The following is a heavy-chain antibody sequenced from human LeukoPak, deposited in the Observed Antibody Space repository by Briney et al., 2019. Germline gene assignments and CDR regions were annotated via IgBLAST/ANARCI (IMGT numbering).Heavy chain of an antibody. J-gene: IGHJ5*02. D-gene: IGHD6-19*01. V-gene: IGHV4-59*01. CDR1: GGSINSYY. CDR3: ARTIQWRVAQRFDP. CDR2: IYYSGST. Sequence: SETLSLTCTVSGGSINSYYWNWIRQPPGKGLEWIGYIYYSGSTNYNPSLKSRVTISVDTSKNQFSLKLSSVTAADTAVYYCARTIQWRVAQRFDPWGQGTLVTVSS.